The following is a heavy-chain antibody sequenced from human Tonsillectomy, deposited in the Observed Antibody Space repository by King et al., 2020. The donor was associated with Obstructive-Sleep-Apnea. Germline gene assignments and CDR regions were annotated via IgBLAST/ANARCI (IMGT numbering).Heavy chain of an antibody. CDR1: GYSFTSYW. CDR3: AIPRGYSYAPDAFDI. D-gene: IGHD5-18*01. J-gene: IGHJ3*02. Sequence: DVQLVQSGAEVKKPGESLKISCKGSGYSFTSYWIGWVRQMPGKGLEWMGIIYPGDFDTRYSPSFQGQVNIEADNSISTAYLQWSSLKASDTAMYYCAIPRGYSYAPDAFDIWGQGTMVTVSS. CDR2: IYPGDFDT. V-gene: IGHV5-51*01.